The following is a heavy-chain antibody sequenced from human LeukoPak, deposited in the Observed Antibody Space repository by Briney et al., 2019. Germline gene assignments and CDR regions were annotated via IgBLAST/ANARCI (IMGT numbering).Heavy chain of an antibody. CDR1: GFTFSGFS. D-gene: IGHD3-10*01. CDR3: ARVSSGSSYFDY. J-gene: IGHJ4*02. Sequence: SLRLSCTASGFTFSGFSMHWVRQAPGKGLEWLSYISTSSRSTYYADSVKGRFTISRDNAKNSLYLQMNSLRAEDTAVYYCARVSSGSSYFDYWGQGTLVTVSS. CDR2: ISTSSRST. V-gene: IGHV3-48*04.